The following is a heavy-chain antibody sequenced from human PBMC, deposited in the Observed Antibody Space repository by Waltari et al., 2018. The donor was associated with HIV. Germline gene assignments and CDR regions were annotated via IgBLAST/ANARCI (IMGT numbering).Heavy chain of an antibody. D-gene: IGHD7-27*01. V-gene: IGHV3-30*18. Sequence: QVQLVESGGGVVQPGRSLRLSCAASGFTFSSYGMHWVRQAPGKGLEWVAVISYEGSKKYYADSVKGRFTISRDNSKNTLYLQMNSLRAEDTAVYYCANLAHASRGDGAFDIWGQGTMVTVSS. CDR3: ANLAHASRGDGAFDI. CDR1: GFTFSSYG. J-gene: IGHJ3*02. CDR2: ISYEGSKK.